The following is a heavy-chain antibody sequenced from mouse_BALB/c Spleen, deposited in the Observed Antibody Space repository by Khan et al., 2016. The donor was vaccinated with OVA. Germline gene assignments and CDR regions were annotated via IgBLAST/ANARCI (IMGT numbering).Heavy chain of an antibody. CDR1: GFTFRSFG. Sequence: EVELVESGGGLVQPGGSRKLSCTASGFTFRSFGMHWVRQAPEKGLEWVAYIGSDSSTIYYADTVKGRFTISRDNPKNTLLLQLTSLRSEDTAMDYCARSRYWSWFASWGQGTLVTVSA. V-gene: IGHV5-17*02. J-gene: IGHJ3*01. CDR3: ARSRYWSWFAS. CDR2: IGSDSSTI. D-gene: IGHD2-12*01.